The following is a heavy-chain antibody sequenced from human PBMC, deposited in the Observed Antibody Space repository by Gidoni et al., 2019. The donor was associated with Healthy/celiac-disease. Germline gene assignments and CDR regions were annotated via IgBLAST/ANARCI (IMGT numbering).Heavy chain of an antibody. CDR1: GGSISSYY. Sequence: QVQLQESGPGLVKPSETLSLTCTVSGGSISSYYWSWIRQPPGKGLEWIGYIYYSGSTNYNPSLKSRVTISVDTSKNQFSLKLSSVTAADTAVYYCARVKVGGFDPWGQGTLVTVSS. V-gene: IGHV4-59*01. CDR3: ARVKVGGFDP. CDR2: IYYSGST. J-gene: IGHJ5*02. D-gene: IGHD3-16*01.